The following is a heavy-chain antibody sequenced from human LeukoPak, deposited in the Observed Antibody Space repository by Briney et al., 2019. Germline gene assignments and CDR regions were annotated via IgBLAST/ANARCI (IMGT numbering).Heavy chain of an antibody. Sequence: ASVKVSCKASGGTFSSYAISWVRQAPGQGLEWMGGIIPIFGTANYAQKFQGRVTITADESTSTAYMELSSLRSEDTAVYYCAGNEEGIYYYYYMDVWGKGATVTISS. D-gene: IGHD1-1*01. J-gene: IGHJ6*03. CDR2: IIPIFGTA. CDR3: AGNEEGIYYYYYMDV. CDR1: GGTFSSYA. V-gene: IGHV1-69*13.